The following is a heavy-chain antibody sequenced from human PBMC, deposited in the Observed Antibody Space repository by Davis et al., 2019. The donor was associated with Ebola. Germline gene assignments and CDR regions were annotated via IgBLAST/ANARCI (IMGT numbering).Heavy chain of an antibody. Sequence: GESLKISCNGSGYSFTSYWIGWVRQLPGKGLEWMGIIYPGDSDTRYSPSFQGQVTISADKSISTAYLQWSSLKASDTAMYYCARHNIGYFDYYYGMDVWGQGTTVTVSS. V-gene: IGHV5-51*01. J-gene: IGHJ6*02. CDR3: ARHNIGYFDYYYGMDV. CDR1: GYSFTSYW. CDR2: IYPGDSDT. D-gene: IGHD3-22*01.